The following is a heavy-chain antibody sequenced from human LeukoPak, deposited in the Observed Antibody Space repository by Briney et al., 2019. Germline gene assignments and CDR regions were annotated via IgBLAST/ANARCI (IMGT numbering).Heavy chain of an antibody. CDR1: GNSISSGYY. CDR3: ARGSYRSWFDP. CDR2: IYYSGST. J-gene: IGHJ5*02. V-gene: IGHV4-61*01. Sequence: PSETLSLTCSVSGNSISSGYYWGWIRQPPGKGLEWIRYIYYSGSTNYNPSLKSRVTISVDTSKNQFSLKLSSVTAADTAVYYCARGSYRSWFDPWGQGTLVTVSS. D-gene: IGHD3-16*02.